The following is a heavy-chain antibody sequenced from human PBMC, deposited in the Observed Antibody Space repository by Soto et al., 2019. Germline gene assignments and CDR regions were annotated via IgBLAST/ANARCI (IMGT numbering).Heavy chain of an antibody. J-gene: IGHJ4*02. CDR1: GYTFTTYG. V-gene: IGHV1-18*01. D-gene: IGHD1-26*01. CDR3: ARGRDLDY. CDR2: ISAYNANT. Sequence: QVHLVQSGAEVKKPGASVKVSCKASGYTFTTYGIAWVRQAPGQGLEWMGWISAYNANTDYAQRLQGRVTITTDTSTSTAHMELRSLRSDDTAVYYWARGRDLDYWGQGTLVTVSS.